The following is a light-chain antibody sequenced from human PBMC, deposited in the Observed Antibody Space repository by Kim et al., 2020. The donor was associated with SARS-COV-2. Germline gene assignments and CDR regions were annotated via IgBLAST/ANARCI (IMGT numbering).Light chain of an antibody. J-gene: IGLJ1*01. CDR3: TSYTNSNTYV. CDR2: DVS. V-gene: IGLV2-14*03. CDR1: SNDVGGYNY. Sequence: GQSITIAGTGTSNDVGGYNYVAWYQQYPGKAPKLMIYDVSNRPSGVSNRFSGSKSGNTASLTISGLQAEDEAEYFCTSYTNSNTYVFGTGTKVTVL.